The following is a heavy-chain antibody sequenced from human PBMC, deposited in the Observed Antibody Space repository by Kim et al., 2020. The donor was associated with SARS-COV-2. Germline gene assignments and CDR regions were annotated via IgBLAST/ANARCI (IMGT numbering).Heavy chain of an antibody. CDR2: ISGSGGST. V-gene: IGHV3-23*01. J-gene: IGHJ1*01. CDR1: GFTFSSYA. CDR3: AKSARMWWIPNDFLRYFQH. D-gene: IGHD2-21*01. Sequence: GGSLRLSCAASGFTFSSYAMSWVRQAPGKGLEWVSAISGSGGSTYYADSVKGRFTISRDNSKNTLYLQMNSLRAEDTAVYYCAKSARMWWIPNDFLRYFQHWGQGTLVTVSS.